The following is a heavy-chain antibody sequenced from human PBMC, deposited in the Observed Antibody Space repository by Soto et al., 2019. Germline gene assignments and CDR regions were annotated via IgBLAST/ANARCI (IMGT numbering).Heavy chain of an antibody. CDR3: ARDFTTAETPGDDFDS. J-gene: IGHJ4*02. CDR1: GFTFSHYW. CDR2: INGDGTHT. Sequence: EVQLVESGGGLVQPGGSLRLSCAASGFTFSHYWMHWVRQVPGKGLLWVSRINGDGTHTSYADFVKGRFPISRDNVKNTLLLQMNSLSAEDTAVYYCARDFTTAETPGDDFDSWGQGILLTVSS. D-gene: IGHD1-26*01. V-gene: IGHV3-74*01.